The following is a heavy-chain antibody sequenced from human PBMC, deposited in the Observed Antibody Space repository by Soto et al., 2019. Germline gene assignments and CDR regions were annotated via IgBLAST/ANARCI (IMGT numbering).Heavy chain of an antibody. CDR1: GFTFSSYA. D-gene: IGHD4-17*01. V-gene: IGHV3-33*01. CDR2: IWYDGSNK. J-gene: IGHJ6*03. Sequence: QVQLVESGGGVVQPGRSLRLSCAASGFTFSSYAMHWVRQAPGKGLEWVTIIWYDGSNKNYADSVKGRFTISRDNSKNTVYLQMNSLRVEDTAVYYCARDSGGDYHNYYMDVWGKGNTVTVSS. CDR3: ARDSGGDYHNYYMDV.